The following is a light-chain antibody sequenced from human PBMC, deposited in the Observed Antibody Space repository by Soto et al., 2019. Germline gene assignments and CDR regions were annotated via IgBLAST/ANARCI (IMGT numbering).Light chain of an antibody. CDR1: QSISMW. CDR3: QQYNTYPYT. CDR2: KAS. Sequence: DIQMTQSPSTLSASVGDRVTITCRASQSISMWLAWYQQKPGKAPKVLIYKASSLESGVPSRFSGSGSGTEFTLAISSLQPDDFATYYCQQYNTYPYTFGQRTQLEIK. V-gene: IGKV1-5*03. J-gene: IGKJ2*01.